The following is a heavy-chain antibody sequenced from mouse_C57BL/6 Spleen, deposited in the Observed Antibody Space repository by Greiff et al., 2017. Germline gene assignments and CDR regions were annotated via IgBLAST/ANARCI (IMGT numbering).Heavy chain of an antibody. CDR1: GYTFTSYW. J-gene: IGHJ1*03. CDR3: ARSGYGSSYGYFDV. Sequence: VQLQQSGAELVMPGASVKLSCKASGYTFTSYWMHWVKQRPGQGLEWIGEIDPSDSYTNYNQKFKGKSTLTVDKSSSTAYMQLSSLTSEDSAVYYCARSGYGSSYGYFDVWGTGTTVTVSS. D-gene: IGHD1-1*01. CDR2: IDPSDSYT. V-gene: IGHV1-69*01.